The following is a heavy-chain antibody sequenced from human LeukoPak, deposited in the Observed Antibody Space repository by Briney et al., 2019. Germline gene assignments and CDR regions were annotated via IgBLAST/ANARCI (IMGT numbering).Heavy chain of an antibody. CDR2: IKSKTDGGTT. V-gene: IGHV3-15*01. D-gene: IGHD3-3*01. Sequence: GGSLRLSCAASGFTFSNAWLSWVRQAPGKGLEWVGRIKSKTDGGTTDYAAPVKGRFTISRDDSKNTLYPQMNSLKTEDTAVYYCTTPIGGGYYSDYWGQGTLVTVSS. CDR3: TTPIGGGYYSDY. J-gene: IGHJ4*02. CDR1: GFTFSNAW.